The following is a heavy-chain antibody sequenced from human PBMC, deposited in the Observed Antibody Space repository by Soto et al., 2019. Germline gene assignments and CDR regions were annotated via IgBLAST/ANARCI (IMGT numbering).Heavy chain of an antibody. CDR3: AKLGVAGTYDAFDV. V-gene: IGHV3-23*01. Sequence: PGWSLRLSCAASGFTFSSFAMSWVRQAPGKGLEWVSAISGSGGGTYYADSVKGRVTISRDNSKNTLYLQMNSLRAEDTAVYYCAKLGVAGTYDAFDVWGRGAMVTVSS. CDR2: ISGSGGGT. J-gene: IGHJ3*01. D-gene: IGHD3-16*01. CDR1: GFTFSSFA.